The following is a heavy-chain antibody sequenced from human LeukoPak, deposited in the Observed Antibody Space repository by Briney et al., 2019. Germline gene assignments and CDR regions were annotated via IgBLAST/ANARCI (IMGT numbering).Heavy chain of an antibody. CDR1: GGSFSGYY. J-gene: IGHJ6*03. CDR2: INHSGST. CDR3: ARGNHHHTDYYYYYYMDV. Sequence: SETLSLTCAVYGGSFSGYYWSWIRQPPGKGLEWIGEINHSGSTNYNPSLKSRVTISVDTSKNQFSLKLSSVTAADTAVYYCARGNHHHTDYYYYYYMDVWGKGTTVTVSS. V-gene: IGHV4-34*01. D-gene: IGHD1-14*01.